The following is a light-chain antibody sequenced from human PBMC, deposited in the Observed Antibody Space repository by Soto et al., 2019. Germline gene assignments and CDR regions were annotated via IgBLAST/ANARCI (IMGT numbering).Light chain of an antibody. CDR3: GTWDSSLSAGV. CDR1: ISNIGNNY. Sequence: QSVLTQPPSVSAAPGQKVTISCSGSISNIGNNYVSRYQQLPGTAPKLLIYDNNKRPSGIPDRFSGSKSGTSATLGITGLQTGDEADYYCGTWDSSLSAGVFGTGTKVTVL. CDR2: DNN. J-gene: IGLJ1*01. V-gene: IGLV1-51*01.